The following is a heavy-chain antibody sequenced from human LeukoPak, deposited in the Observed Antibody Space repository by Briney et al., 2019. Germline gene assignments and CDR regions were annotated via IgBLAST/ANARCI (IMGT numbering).Heavy chain of an antibody. CDR2: INPNSGGT. J-gene: IGHJ5*02. V-gene: IGHV1-2*02. CDR3: ARAGAHYYDSSGYYKLYNWFDP. CDR1: GYTFTGYY. Sequence: ASVKVSCKASGYTFTGYYMHWVRQAPGQGLEWMGWINPNSGGTNYAQKFQGRVTMIRDTSISTAYMELSRLRSDDTAVYYCARAGAHYYDSSGYYKLYNWFDPWGQGTLVTVSS. D-gene: IGHD3-22*01.